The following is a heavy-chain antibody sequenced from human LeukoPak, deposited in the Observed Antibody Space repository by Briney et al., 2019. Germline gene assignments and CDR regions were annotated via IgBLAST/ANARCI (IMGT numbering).Heavy chain of an antibody. Sequence: GGSLRLSCAASGFTFNSYGIHWVRQAPGKGLEWVSSISSSSSYIYYVDSVKGRFTISRDNAKNSLYLQMNSLRAGDTAVYYCARDRLLEDRDYSSYYYMDVWGKGTTVTVSS. CDR1: GFTFNSYG. D-gene: IGHD1-1*01. J-gene: IGHJ6*03. CDR2: ISSSSSYI. CDR3: ARDRLLEDRDYSSYYYMDV. V-gene: IGHV3-21*01.